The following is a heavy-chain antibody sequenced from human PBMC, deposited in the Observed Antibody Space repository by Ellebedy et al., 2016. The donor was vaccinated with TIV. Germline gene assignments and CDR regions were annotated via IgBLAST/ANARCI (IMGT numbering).Heavy chain of an antibody. CDR2: ISGRGGST. CDR1: GITFSSYA. Sequence: PGGSLRLSCAASGITFSSYAMSWVRQAPGKGLGWVSAISGRGGSTYYADSVKGRFTISRDNSKNTLYLQMNSLRAEDTAVYYCAKGAGRRTQRRYYDSSGYYYVEDAFDIWGQGTMVTVSS. CDR3: AKGAGRRTQRRYYDSSGYYYVEDAFDI. V-gene: IGHV3-23*01. D-gene: IGHD3-22*01. J-gene: IGHJ3*02.